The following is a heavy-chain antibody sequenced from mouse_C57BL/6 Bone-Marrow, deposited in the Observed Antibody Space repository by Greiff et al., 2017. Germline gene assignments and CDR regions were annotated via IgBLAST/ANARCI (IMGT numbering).Heavy chain of an antibody. CDR1: GFNIKDYY. V-gene: IGHV14-1*01. D-gene: IGHD2-1*01. CDR3: TTRGYGNSDYFDY. Sequence: EVQLQQSGAELVRPGASVKLSCTASGFNIKDYYMHWVKQRPEQGLEWIGRIDPEDGDTEYAPKLQGKAPMTADTSYNTAYLQRSSLTSEDTAVYYCTTRGYGNSDYFDYWGQGTTLTVSS. CDR2: IDPEDGDT. J-gene: IGHJ2*01.